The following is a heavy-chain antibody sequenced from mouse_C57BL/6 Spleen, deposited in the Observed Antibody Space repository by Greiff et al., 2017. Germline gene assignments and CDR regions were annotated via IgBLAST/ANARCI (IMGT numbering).Heavy chain of an antibody. CDR1: GYTFTSYW. J-gene: IGHJ3*01. CDR2: IHPSDSDT. D-gene: IGHD2-5*01. V-gene: IGHV1-74*01. Sequence: QVQLQQPGAELVKPGASVKVSCKASGYTFTSYWMHWVKQRPGQGLEWIGRIHPSDSDTNYNQKFKGKATLTVDKSSSTAYMQRSSLTSEDSAVYYCAIYYSNQPAWFAYWGQGTLVTVSA. CDR3: AIYYSNQPAWFAY.